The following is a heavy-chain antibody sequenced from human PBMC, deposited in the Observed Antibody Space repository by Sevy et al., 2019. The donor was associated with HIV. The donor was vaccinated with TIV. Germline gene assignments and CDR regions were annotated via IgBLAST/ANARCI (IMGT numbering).Heavy chain of an antibody. CDR1: GFTFSTYA. CDR3: AKGYCSGGSCPRDYYYYGMDV. D-gene: IGHD2-15*01. J-gene: IGHJ6*02. CDR2: ISGSGRST. Sequence: GGSLSLSCAASGFTFSTYAMNWVRQAPGKGLEWVSSISGSGRSTYYADSVEGRFTISRDNSKNTLYLQMNSLRADDTAVYYCAKGYCSGGSCPRDYYYYGMDVWGQGTTVTVS. V-gene: IGHV3-23*01.